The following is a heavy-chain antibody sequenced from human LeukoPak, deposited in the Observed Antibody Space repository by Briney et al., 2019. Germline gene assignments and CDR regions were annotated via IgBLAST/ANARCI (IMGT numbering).Heavy chain of an antibody. V-gene: IGHV1-18*01. CDR2: ISAYNGNT. CDR3: ARLGYSSGWYYFDY. J-gene: IGHJ4*02. Sequence: GASVKVSCKASGYTFTSYGISWVRQAPGQGLEWMGWISAYNGNTNYAQKLQGRVTMTTDTSTSTAYMELRSLRSGDTAVYYCARLGYSSGWYYFDYWGQGTLVTVSS. CDR1: GYTFTSYG. D-gene: IGHD6-19*01.